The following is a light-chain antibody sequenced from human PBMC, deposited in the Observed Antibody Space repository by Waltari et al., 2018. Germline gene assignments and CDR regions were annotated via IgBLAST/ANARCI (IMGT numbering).Light chain of an antibody. CDR3: GSWDTSLNLGA. Sequence: QSLLTQPPSVSAAPGQKVTIPSARANLTRGKNYVSWYQVFPGTAPRLLLYDLNKRPSGIPDRFSGSKSGTSATLEITGLQTGDEALYYCGSWDTSLNLGAFGGGTQLTVL. V-gene: IGLV1-51*01. CDR1: NLTRGKNY. CDR2: DLN. J-gene: IGLJ2*01.